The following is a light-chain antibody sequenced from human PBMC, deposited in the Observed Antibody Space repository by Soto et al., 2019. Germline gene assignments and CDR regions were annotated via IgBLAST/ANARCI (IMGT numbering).Light chain of an antibody. CDR3: QNYKSALRIT. CDR2: AAS. Sequence: DIQMTQSPSSLSASVGDRVTITCRASQGITNYLAWYQRKPGKVPKLLIYAASTLQSGVPSQCSGSGSGTDFTLTISSLQPEDVATYYCQNYKSALRITFGQGTRLEIK. V-gene: IGKV1-27*01. J-gene: IGKJ5*01. CDR1: QGITNY.